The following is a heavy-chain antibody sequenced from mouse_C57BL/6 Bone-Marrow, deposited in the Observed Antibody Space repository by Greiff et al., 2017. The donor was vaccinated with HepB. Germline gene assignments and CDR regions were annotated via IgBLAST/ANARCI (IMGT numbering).Heavy chain of an antibody. V-gene: IGHV5-12*01. CDR2: ISNGGGST. Sequence: EVQLVESGGGLVQPGGSLKLSCAASGFTFSDYYMYWVRQTPEKRLEWVAYISNGGGSTYYPDTVKGRFTISRDNAKNTLYLQMSRLKSEDTAMYYCARRGGYYFDYWGQGTTLTVSS. CDR1: GFTFSDYY. J-gene: IGHJ2*01. CDR3: ARRGGYYFDY.